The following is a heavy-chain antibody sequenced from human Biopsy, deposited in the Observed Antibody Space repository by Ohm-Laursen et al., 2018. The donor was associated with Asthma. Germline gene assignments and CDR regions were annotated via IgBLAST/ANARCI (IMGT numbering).Heavy chain of an antibody. Sequence: SLRLSCAAFGFSFSNFAIHWVRQAPGKGLEWVGVISKDASTQDYAESVKGRFTMARDNSKNTLDLQMNSLREEDTAVYYCVRDGTDDAFDIWGQGTVVSVSS. CDR2: ISKDASTQ. CDR3: VRDGTDDAFDI. CDR1: GFSFSNFA. V-gene: IGHV3-30*01. J-gene: IGHJ3*02. D-gene: IGHD1-1*01.